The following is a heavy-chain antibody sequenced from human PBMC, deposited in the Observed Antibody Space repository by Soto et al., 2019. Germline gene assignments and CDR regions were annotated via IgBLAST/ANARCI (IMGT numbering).Heavy chain of an antibody. CDR2: ISSSGSTI. CDR1: GFTFSDYY. V-gene: IGHV3-11*01. J-gene: IGHJ5*02. CDR3: ARASGSYYAYWFDP. D-gene: IGHD1-26*01. Sequence: PGGSLRLSCAASGFTFSDYYMSWIRQAPGKGLEWVSYISSSGSTIYYADSVKGRFTISRDNAKNSLYLQMNSLRAEDTAVYYCARASGSYYAYWFDPWGQGTLVTVSS.